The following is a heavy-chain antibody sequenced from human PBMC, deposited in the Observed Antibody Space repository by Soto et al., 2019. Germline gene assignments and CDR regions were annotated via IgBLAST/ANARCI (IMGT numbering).Heavy chain of an antibody. V-gene: IGHV4-34*01. CDR3: ARGVRYFDWLLSYGMDV. D-gene: IGHD3-9*01. CDR1: GGSFSGYY. Sequence: QVQLQQWGAGLLKPSETLSLTCAVYGGSFSGYYWSWIRQPPGKGLEWIGEINHSGSTNYNPSLNSRVTISVDTSKNQCSLKLSSVTAADTAVYYCARGVRYFDWLLSYGMDVWGQGTTVTVSS. CDR2: INHSGST. J-gene: IGHJ6*02.